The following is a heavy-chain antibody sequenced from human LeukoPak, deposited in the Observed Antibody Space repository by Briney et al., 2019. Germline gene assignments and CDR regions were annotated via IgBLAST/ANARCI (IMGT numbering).Heavy chain of an antibody. J-gene: IGHJ6*02. CDR2: ISSSSYI. Sequence: GGSLRLSCAASGFTFSSYSMNWVRQAPGKGLEWVSSISSSSYIYYADSVKGRFTISRDNAKNSLYLQMNSLRAEDTAVYYCARDYDILTGQYYGMDVWGQGTTVTVSS. CDR3: ARDYDILTGQYYGMDV. V-gene: IGHV3-21*01. CDR1: GFTFSSYS. D-gene: IGHD3-9*01.